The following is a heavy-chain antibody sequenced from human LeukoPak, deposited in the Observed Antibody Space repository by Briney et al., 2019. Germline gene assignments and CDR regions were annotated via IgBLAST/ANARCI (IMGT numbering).Heavy chain of an antibody. CDR1: RFTFSDYY. D-gene: IGHD2-2*01. Sequence: GGSLRLSCAASRFTFSDYYMSWIRQAPGKGLEWVSYISSSGSYTNYADSVKGRFTISRDNARNSLYLQMNSLRAEDTAVYFCARDCSSTSCYWDYWGQGTLVTVSS. J-gene: IGHJ4*02. V-gene: IGHV3-11*06. CDR3: ARDCSSTSCYWDY. CDR2: ISSSGSYT.